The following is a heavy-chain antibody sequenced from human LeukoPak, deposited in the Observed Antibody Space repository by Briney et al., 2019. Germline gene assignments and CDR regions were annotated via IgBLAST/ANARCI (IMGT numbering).Heavy chain of an antibody. V-gene: IGHV4-31*03. D-gene: IGHD3-22*01. CDR1: GGSISSGGYY. J-gene: IGHJ4*02. Sequence: PSQTLSLTCTVSGGSISSGGYYWSWIRQHPGKGLEWIGYIYYSGSTYYNPSLKSRVTISVDTSKNQFSLKLSSVTAADTAVHYCARGTYYYDSSGYVSGYFDYWGQGTLVTVSS. CDR2: IYYSGST. CDR3: ARGTYYYDSSGYVSGYFDY.